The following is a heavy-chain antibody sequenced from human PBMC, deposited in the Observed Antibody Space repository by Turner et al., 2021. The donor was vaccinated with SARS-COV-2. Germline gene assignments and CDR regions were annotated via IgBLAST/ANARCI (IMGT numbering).Heavy chain of an antibody. CDR2: ISAGSAST. V-gene: IGHV3-23*01. CDR3: ARDLYYYGMDV. CDR1: GFTFGAYA. Sequence: QLLESEGGLVQPGGSLRLSCAVSGFTFGAYAMTWVRQAPGKGLQWVATISAGSASTYYADSVRGRFTISRDNSKNTLYLQMNSLRAEDTAVYYCARDLYYYGMDVWGQGTTVTVSS. J-gene: IGHJ6*02.